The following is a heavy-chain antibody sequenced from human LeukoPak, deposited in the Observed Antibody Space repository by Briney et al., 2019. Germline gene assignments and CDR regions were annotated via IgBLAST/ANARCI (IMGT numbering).Heavy chain of an antibody. CDR1: RFTFSSSG. Sequence: GGSLRLSCAAPRFTFSSSGMHWVRAAPDKGLEWVADIWYDGSNKYYADSVKGRFTISRDNSKNTLYLQLNSLRAEDTAVYYCARDRTIYYDILTGYPASYCMDVWGKGTTVTVSS. CDR3: ARDRTIYYDILTGYPASYCMDV. V-gene: IGHV3-33*01. J-gene: IGHJ6*04. D-gene: IGHD3-9*01. CDR2: IWYDGSNK.